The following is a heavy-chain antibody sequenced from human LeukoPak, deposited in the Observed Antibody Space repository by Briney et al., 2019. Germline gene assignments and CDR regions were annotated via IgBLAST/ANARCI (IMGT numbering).Heavy chain of an antibody. V-gene: IGHV4-34*01. Sequence: PSETLSLTCAVYGGSFSGYYWSWIRQPPGKGLEWIGEINHSGSTNYNPSLKSRVTISVDTSKNQFSLKLSSVTAADTAVYYSASLVVVVAATGWFDPWGQGTLVTVSS. CDR1: GGSFSGYY. J-gene: IGHJ5*02. CDR2: INHSGST. CDR3: ASLVVVVAATGWFDP. D-gene: IGHD2-15*01.